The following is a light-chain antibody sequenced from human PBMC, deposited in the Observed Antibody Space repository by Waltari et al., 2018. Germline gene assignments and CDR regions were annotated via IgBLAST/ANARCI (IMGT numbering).Light chain of an antibody. CDR3: HQYNNWPGT. Sequence: VMPQFPATLSLSPGESATLFCRASQSITSNLAWYQQKPGQAPRLLMYGASIRAPGIPARVSGSGSGTEFTLTISSLKSEDFAVYYCHQYNNWPGTFGQGTKLEIK. J-gene: IGKJ2*02. V-gene: IGKV3-15*01. CDR1: QSITSN. CDR2: GAS.